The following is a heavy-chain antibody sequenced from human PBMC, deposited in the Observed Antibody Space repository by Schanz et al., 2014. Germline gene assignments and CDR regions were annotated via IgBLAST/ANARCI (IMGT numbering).Heavy chain of an antibody. CDR1: GFTFSSYW. J-gene: IGHJ3*01. Sequence: EVQLVESGGGLVQPGGSLRLSCAASGFTFSSYWMSWVRQAPGKGPEWVPTIKQHGTEKYYVDSVKGRFTISRDNGKNSLYLQMNSLRAEDTAVYYCASPTGYSSLNAFDVWGQGTMVSVSS. CDR3: ASPTGYSSLNAFDV. D-gene: IGHD6-19*01. CDR2: IKQHGTEK. V-gene: IGHV3-7*01.